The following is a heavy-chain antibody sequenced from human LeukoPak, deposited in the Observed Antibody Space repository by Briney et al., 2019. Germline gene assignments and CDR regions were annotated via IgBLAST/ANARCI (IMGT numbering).Heavy chain of an antibody. CDR1: GFTFSTYW. CDR2: ITPDGSVT. D-gene: IGHD3-10*01. V-gene: IGHV3-74*01. J-gene: IGHJ4*02. CDR3: TKDTFGGEDY. Sequence: GGSLRLSCAASGFTFSTYWMHWVRQGPGKGLVWVARITPDGSVTNYADSVKGRFTISRDNAKNTLYLQMNSLRAEDTALYYCTKDTFGGEDYRGQGTLVTVSS.